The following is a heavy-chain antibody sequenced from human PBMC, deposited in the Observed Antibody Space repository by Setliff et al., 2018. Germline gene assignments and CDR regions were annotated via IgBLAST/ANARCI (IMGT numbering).Heavy chain of an antibody. CDR3: ATFRGYTYGYDY. V-gene: IGHV1-2*06. J-gene: IGHJ4*02. D-gene: IGHD5-18*01. Sequence: GASVKVSCKASGYTFTGYSMHWVRQAPGQGLEWMGRINPNSGGTNYAQKFQGRVTMTRDTSISTADMELSRRRSDDTAGYYCATFRGYTYGYDYWGQGTLVTVSS. CDR2: INPNSGGT. CDR1: GYTFTGYS.